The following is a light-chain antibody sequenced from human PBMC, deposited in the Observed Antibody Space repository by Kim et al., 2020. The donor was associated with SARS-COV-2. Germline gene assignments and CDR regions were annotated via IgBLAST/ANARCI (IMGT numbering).Light chain of an antibody. Sequence: PASISCRSRQSLVYSDGNIYLNWFHQRPGQSPRRLIYKVPNRDSGVPDRFSGSGSGTDFTLHISRVEAEDVGIYYCMQGTHWPFTFGPGTKVDIK. CDR2: KVP. V-gene: IGKV2-30*01. J-gene: IGKJ3*01. CDR1: QSLVYSDGNIY. CDR3: MQGTHWPFT.